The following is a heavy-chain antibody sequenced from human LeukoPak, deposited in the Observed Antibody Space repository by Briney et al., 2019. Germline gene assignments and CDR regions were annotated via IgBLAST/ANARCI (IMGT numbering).Heavy chain of an antibody. D-gene: IGHD6-13*01. CDR3: AIGWGIAAAGTGVFDY. CDR1: GGSFSGYC. J-gene: IGHJ4*02. CDR2: INHSGST. V-gene: IGHV4-34*01. Sequence: SETLSLTCAVYGGSFSGYCWSWIRQPPGKGLEWIGEINHSGSTNYNPSLKGRVTISVDTSKNQFSLKLSSVTAADTAVYYCAIGWGIAAAGTGVFDYWGQGTLVTVSS.